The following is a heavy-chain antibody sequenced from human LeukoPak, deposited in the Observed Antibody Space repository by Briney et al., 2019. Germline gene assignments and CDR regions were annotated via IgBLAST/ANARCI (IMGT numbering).Heavy chain of an antibody. J-gene: IGHJ4*02. CDR2: INHSGST. CDR1: GGSFRGYY. Sequence: SETLSLTCAVYGGSFRGYYWSWIRQPPGKGLEWVGEINHSGSTNYNPSLKSRVTISVDTSKNQFSLKLSSVTAPDTAVYYCARLDYYDSSGSHALFDYWGQGTLVTVSS. CDR3: ARLDYYDSSGSHALFDY. V-gene: IGHV4-34*01. D-gene: IGHD3-22*01.